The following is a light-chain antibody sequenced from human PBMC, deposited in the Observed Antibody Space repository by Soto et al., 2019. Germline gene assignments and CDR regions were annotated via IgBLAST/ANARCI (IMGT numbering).Light chain of an antibody. CDR3: QTWGTDMVV. J-gene: IGLJ2*01. Sequence: QLVLTQSPSASASLGASVKLTCTLSSGHSSYAIAWHQQQPEKGPRYLMYLNSDGSHTKGDVIPDRFSGSSSGAERYLTISSLQSEDEADYYCQTWGTDMVVFGGGTKLTVL. CDR1: SGHSSYA. V-gene: IGLV4-69*01. CDR2: LNSDGSH.